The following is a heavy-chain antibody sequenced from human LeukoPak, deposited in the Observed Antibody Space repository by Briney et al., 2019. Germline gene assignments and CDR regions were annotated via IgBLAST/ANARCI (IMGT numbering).Heavy chain of an antibody. CDR1: GGTFSSYA. D-gene: IGHD1-1*01. V-gene: IGHV1-2*02. Sequence: GASVKVSCKASGGTFSSYAISWVRQAPGQGLEWMGWINPNSGGTNYAQKFQGRVTMTRDTSISTAYMELSRLRSDDTAVYYCARDLIETGAADYWGQGTLVTVSS. J-gene: IGHJ4*02. CDR3: ARDLIETGAADY. CDR2: INPNSGGT.